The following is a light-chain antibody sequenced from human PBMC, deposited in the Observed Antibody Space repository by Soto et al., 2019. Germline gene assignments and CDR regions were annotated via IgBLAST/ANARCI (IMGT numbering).Light chain of an antibody. CDR1: SSNIGSNT. J-gene: IGLJ1*01. V-gene: IGLV1-44*01. CDR2: SNN. CDR3: EAWDDSLNRFYV. Sequence: QSVLTQPPSASGTPGQRVTISCSGSSSNIGSNTVNWYQQLPGTAPKLLIYSNNQRPSGVPDRFSGSKSGTSASLAISGLQSEHEADYYCEAWDDSLNRFYVFGTGTKVTVL.